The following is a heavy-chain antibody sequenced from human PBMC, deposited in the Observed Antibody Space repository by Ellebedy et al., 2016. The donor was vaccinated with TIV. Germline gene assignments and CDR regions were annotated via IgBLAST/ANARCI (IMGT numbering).Heavy chain of an antibody. CDR2: MAEYDGRT. V-gene: IGHV3-23*01. D-gene: IGHD7-27*01. CDR1: GCIFSNYV. Sequence: PGGSLRLSCAASGCIFSNYVMAWVRQVPGKGLEWVSAMAEYDGRTFYADSVRGRFTISRDNSGNTLFLHMKSPRAEDTAIYYCTKRAENWGFFDYWGQGARVTVSS. J-gene: IGHJ4*02. CDR3: TKRAENWGFFDY.